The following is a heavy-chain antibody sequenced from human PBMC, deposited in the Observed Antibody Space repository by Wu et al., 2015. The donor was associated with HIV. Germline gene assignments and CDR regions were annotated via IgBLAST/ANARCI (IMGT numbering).Heavy chain of an antibody. J-gene: IGHJ6*04. V-gene: IGHV1-46*01. Sequence: QVQLVQSGAEVKEPGASVKISCKASGYTFTTYSIHWVRQAPGQGLEWVGTLNPSGGRRRNALKFRDRIAMTRDMSTNTFYMELKRLTFEDTAVYYCGREQYGAVSGLSMDVWGKGTTVIVFS. CDR1: GYTFTTYS. CDR2: LNPSGGRR. CDR3: GREQYGAVSGLSMDV. D-gene: IGHD4/OR15-4a*01.